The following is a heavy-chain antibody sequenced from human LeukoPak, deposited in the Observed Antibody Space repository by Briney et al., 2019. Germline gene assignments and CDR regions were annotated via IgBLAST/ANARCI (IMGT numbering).Heavy chain of an antibody. CDR1: GGSISSDY. CDR2: IYYSRSS. V-gene: IGHV4-59*01. CDR3: VRTMEGYCRGSSCCQYSYYMDV. J-gene: IGHJ6*03. Sequence: PSETLSLTCTVSGGSISSDYWSWSRQPPGGGGQWMGYIYYSRSSNYNPSPMSRVTISLDKSKNQFSLKLTCVSAAATPVYYCVRTMEGYCRGSSCCQYSYYMDVWSKATTVTV. D-gene: IGHD2-15*01.